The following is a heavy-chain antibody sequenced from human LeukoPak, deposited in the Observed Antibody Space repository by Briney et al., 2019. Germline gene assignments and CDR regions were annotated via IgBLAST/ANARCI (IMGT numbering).Heavy chain of an antibody. V-gene: IGHV3-7*01. D-gene: IGHD3-9*01. J-gene: IGHJ4*02. CDR3: ARGLRYFDWLGAY. Sequence: PGGSLRLSRAASGFTFSNFGMSWVRQAPGKGLEWVANIKQDGSEKYYVDSVKGRFTISRDNAKNSLYLQMNSLRAEDTAVYYCARGLRYFDWLGAYWGQGTLVTVSS. CDR2: IKQDGSEK. CDR1: GFTFSNFG.